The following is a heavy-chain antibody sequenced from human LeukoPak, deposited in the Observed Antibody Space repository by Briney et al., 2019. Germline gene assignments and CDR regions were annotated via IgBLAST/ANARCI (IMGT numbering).Heavy chain of an antibody. CDR2: ISSSSSYI. CDR1: GFTFSSYN. CDR3: ASYGPRGFDY. D-gene: IGHD3-10*01. V-gene: IGHV3-21*01. Sequence: GGSLRLSCAASGFTFSSYNMNWVRQAPGKGLEWVSSISSSSSYIYYADSVKGRFTISRDNAKNSLYLQMNSLRAEDTAVYYCASYGPRGFDYWGQGTLVTVSS. J-gene: IGHJ4*02.